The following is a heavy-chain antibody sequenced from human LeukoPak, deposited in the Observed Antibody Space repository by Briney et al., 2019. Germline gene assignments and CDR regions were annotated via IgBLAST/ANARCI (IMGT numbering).Heavy chain of an antibody. D-gene: IGHD1-26*01. Sequence: GGSLRLSCSASGFPFSNYEMHWVRQAPGKALEYVSTISSTGSSTYYAVSVQGRFAISRDNSKKMLFLQMSSLRPEDTAVYYCVKGSDWGLGTLVSVSS. CDR3: VKGSD. CDR2: ISSTGSST. V-gene: IGHV3-64D*09. CDR1: GFPFSNYE. J-gene: IGHJ4*02.